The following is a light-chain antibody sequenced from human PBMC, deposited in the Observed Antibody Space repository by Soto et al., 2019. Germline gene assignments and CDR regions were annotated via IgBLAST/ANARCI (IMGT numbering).Light chain of an antibody. J-gene: IGLJ2*01. Sequence: QSVLTQSPSASASLGASVKLTCTLSSGHSSYAIAWHQKQPEKGPRYLMKVNSDGGHIKGDGIPDRFSGSSSGDERYLTISTLQSKDEADYYCQTWVTGTYVVFGGGTKLTVL. CDR1: SGHSSYA. CDR2: VNSDGGH. V-gene: IGLV4-69*02. CDR3: QTWVTGTYVV.